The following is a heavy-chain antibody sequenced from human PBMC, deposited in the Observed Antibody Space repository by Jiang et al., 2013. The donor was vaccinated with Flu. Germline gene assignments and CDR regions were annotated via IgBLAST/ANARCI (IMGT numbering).Heavy chain of an antibody. CDR2: INPNTGGA. CDR3: ARSYGADAFDI. CDR1: GYTFTGYY. V-gene: IGHV1-2*02. J-gene: IGHJ3*02. Sequence: AEVKKPGASVKVSCKASGYTFTGYYIHWVRQAPGQGLEWMGWINPNTGGAIYAQLFEGRVTVTRDTSISTTYMELSRLKSDDTAVYYCARSYGADAFDIWGQGTVVTV. D-gene: IGHD3-10*01.